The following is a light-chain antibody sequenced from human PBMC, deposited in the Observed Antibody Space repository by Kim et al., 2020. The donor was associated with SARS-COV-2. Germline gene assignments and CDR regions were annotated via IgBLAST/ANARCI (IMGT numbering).Light chain of an antibody. J-gene: IGKJ1*01. CDR1: QGIDNY. CDR3: QSYNAVPRT. Sequence: AAVGDRVTITCRASQGIDNYLAWYQQKPGRVPQLLIYAASILQSGVPSRFAGSGSGTDFTLTISRLQPEDFATYYCQSYNAVPRTFGQGTKVDIK. CDR2: AAS. V-gene: IGKV1-27*01.